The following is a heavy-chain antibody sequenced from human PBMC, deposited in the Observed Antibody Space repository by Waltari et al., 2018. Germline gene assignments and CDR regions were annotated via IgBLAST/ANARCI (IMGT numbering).Heavy chain of an antibody. D-gene: IGHD4-17*01. V-gene: IGHV3-23*01. J-gene: IGHJ4*02. CDR3: GNDYGGGY. CDR2: SSGSGGST. Sequence: EVQLLESGGGLVQPGGSLRLSCAASGFTFSSYAMSWVRQAPGKGLEWVSASSGSGGSTDDAESVKGRFTISRDNSNNTLYLQMNSLRAEDTAVYYCGNDYGGGYWGQGTLVTVSS. CDR1: GFTFSSYA.